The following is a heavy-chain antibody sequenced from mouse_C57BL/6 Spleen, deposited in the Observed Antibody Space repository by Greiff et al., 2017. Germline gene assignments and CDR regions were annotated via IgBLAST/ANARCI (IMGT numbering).Heavy chain of an antibody. CDR3: TPITTVVATDYFDY. V-gene: IGHV14-1*01. CDR1: GFNIKDYY. J-gene: IGHJ2*01. Sequence: VQLQQSGAELVRPGASVKLSCTASGFNIKDYYMHWVKQRPEQGLEWIGRLDPEDGDTEYAAKFTGTATLTADTSSNTAYLQLSSLTSEDTAVYYCTPITTVVATDYFDYWGQGTTLTVSS. D-gene: IGHD1-1*01. CDR2: LDPEDGDT.